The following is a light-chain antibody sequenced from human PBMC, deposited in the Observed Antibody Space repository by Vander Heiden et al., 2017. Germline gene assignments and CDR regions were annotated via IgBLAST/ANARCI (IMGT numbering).Light chain of an antibody. CDR3: QQYGSSPT. V-gene: IGKV3-20*01. CDR1: QNIKNNY. Sequence: DIVLTQSPGTLSLSPGERATLSCRASQNIKNNYVAWYQQRPGQAPRLLIYGASTTATGIPDRFRGSGSGTDFTLTISRLEPEDFAVYHCQQYGSSPTFGQGTKVEIK. CDR2: GAS. J-gene: IGKJ1*01.